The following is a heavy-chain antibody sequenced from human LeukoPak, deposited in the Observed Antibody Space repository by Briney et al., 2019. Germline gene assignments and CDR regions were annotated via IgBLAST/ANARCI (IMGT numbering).Heavy chain of an antibody. Sequence: ASVKVSCKASGYTFTDYYMHWVRQAPGQGLEWMGWINPNSGSTNYAQKFQGRVTMTRNTSISTAYMELSRLRSDDTAVYYCAATHSTYYDFWSGRGDYWGQGTLVTVSS. V-gene: IGHV1-2*02. D-gene: IGHD3-3*01. CDR3: AATHSTYYDFWSGRGDY. J-gene: IGHJ4*02. CDR1: GYTFTDYY. CDR2: INPNSGST.